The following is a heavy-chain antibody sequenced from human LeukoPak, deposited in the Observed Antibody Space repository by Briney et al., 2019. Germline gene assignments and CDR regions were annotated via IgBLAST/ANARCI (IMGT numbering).Heavy chain of an antibody. CDR2: IYHSGST. Sequence: PSETLSLTCAVSGGSISSGGYSWSWIRQPPGKGLEWIGYIYHSGSTYYNPSLKSRVTISVDTSKNQFSLKLSSVTAADTAVYYCARVSPMVRGDNWYFDLWGRGTLVTVSS. CDR3: ARVSPMVRGDNWYFDL. D-gene: IGHD3-10*01. V-gene: IGHV4-30-2*01. CDR1: GGSISSGGYS. J-gene: IGHJ2*01.